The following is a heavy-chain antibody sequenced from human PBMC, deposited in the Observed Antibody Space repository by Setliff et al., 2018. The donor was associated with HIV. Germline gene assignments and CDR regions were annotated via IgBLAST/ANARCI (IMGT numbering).Heavy chain of an antibody. CDR3: AGGSGTTSIDY. CDR2: INHSGST. CDR1: GASISSSSYY. D-gene: IGHD1-26*01. J-gene: IGHJ4*02. Sequence: PSETLSLTCTVSGASISSSSYYWSWIRQPPGKGLEWIGEINHSGSTNYNMSLWSRVTISLDASRNQFSLELISVTAADTAVYYCAGGSGTTSIDYWAQGTLVTSPQ. V-gene: IGHV4-39*07.